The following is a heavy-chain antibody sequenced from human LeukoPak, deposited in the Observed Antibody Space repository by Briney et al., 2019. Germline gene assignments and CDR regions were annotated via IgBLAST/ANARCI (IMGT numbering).Heavy chain of an antibody. D-gene: IGHD4-23*01. CDR3: ARGPPMTVVTPFWYFDL. CDR2: ISGSGGST. J-gene: IGHJ2*01. Sequence: GGSLRLSCAASGFTFSSYAMSWVRQAPGKGLEWVSAISGSGGSTYYADSVKGRFTISRDNSKNTLYLQMNSLRAEDTAVYYCARGPPMTVVTPFWYFDLWGRGTLVTVSS. CDR1: GFTFSSYA. V-gene: IGHV3-23*01.